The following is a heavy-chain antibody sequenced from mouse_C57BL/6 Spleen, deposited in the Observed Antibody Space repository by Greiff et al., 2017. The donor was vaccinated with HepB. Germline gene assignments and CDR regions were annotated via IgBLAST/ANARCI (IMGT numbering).Heavy chain of an antibody. V-gene: IGHV1-64*01. Sequence: QVQLQQPGAELVKPGASVKLSCKASGYTFTSYWLHWVKQRPGQGLEWIGMIHPNSGSTNYNEKFKSKDTLTVEKSSSPAYMQLSSLTSEDSAVYYCSYDGYDEFDYWGKGTTLTVSS. CDR3: SYDGYDEFDY. CDR1: GYTFTSYW. D-gene: IGHD2-2*01. J-gene: IGHJ2*01. CDR2: IHPNSGST.